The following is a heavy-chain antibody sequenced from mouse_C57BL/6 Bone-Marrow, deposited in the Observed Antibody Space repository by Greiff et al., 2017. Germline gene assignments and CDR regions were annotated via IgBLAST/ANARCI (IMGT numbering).Heavy chain of an antibody. CDR3: TTGSLYYYAMDY. CDR1: GFNIKDDY. Sequence: VQLQQSGAELVRPGASVKLSCTASGFNIKDDYMPWVKQRPEQGLEWIGWIDPENGDTEYASKVQGKATITADTSSNTAYLQLSSLTSEDTAVYYCTTGSLYYYAMDYWGQGTSVTVSS. V-gene: IGHV14-4*01. J-gene: IGHJ4*01. D-gene: IGHD6-5*01. CDR2: IDPENGDT.